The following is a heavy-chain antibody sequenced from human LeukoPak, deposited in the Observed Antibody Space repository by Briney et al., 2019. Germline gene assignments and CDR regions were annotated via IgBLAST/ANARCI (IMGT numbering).Heavy chain of an antibody. D-gene: IGHD6-19*01. CDR1: GGSFSGYY. V-gene: IGHV4-34*01. J-gene: IGHJ4*02. CDR2: INHGGST. Sequence: PSETLSLTCVVYGGSFSGYYWSWIRQPPGKGLEWIGEINHGGSTNYNPSLKSRVTISVDTSKNQFSLKLSSVTAADTAVYYCAGLAVAGPNYFDYWGQGTLVAVSS. CDR3: AGLAVAGPNYFDY.